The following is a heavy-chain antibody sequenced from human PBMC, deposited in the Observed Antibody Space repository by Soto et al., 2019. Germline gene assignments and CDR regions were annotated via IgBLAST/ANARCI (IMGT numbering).Heavy chain of an antibody. V-gene: IGHV1-69*01. CDR2: FIPIFGTL. D-gene: IGHD6-13*01. CDR3: ARFEQLVLH. Sequence: QVRLVQSGAEVKKPGSSVKVSCKASGGTFSNFAICWVRQAPGQGLEWMGGFIPIFGTLNYAQRFQGRLTISADESTSTDYMELSRLRAEDTAVYYCARFEQLVLHWGQGTLVTVSS. CDR1: GGTFSNFA. J-gene: IGHJ1*01.